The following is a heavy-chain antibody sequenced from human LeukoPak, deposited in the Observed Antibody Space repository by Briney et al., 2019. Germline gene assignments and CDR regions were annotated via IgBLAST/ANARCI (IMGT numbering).Heavy chain of an antibody. V-gene: IGHV1-46*01. CDR2: INPSGGST. CDR1: GYTFTSYY. CDR3: ARDPDVWSGYYMGALDY. J-gene: IGHJ4*02. Sequence: ASVKVSCKASGYTFTSYYIHWVRQAPGQGLEWMGIINPSGGSTSYAQKFQGRVTMTRDTSTSTVYMELSSLRSEDTAVYYCARDPDVWSGYYMGALDYWGQGTLVTVSS. D-gene: IGHD3-3*01.